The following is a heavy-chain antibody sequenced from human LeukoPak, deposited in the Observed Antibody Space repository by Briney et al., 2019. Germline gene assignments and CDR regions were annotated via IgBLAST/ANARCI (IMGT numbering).Heavy chain of an antibody. CDR2: LYSGGSI. J-gene: IGHJ4*02. Sequence: GGSLRLSCAASGLTFSSNCMSWVRQAPGKGLEWVSALYSGGSIYYADSVKGRFSISRDNSKNTLFLQMNSLRAEDTAVYYCARDPSRGIYYFDHWGQGTLVTVSS. D-gene: IGHD3-10*01. V-gene: IGHV3-53*01. CDR1: GLTFSSNC. CDR3: ARDPSRGIYYFDH.